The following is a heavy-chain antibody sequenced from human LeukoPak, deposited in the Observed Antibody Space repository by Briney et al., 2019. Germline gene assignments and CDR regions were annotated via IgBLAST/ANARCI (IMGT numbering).Heavy chain of an antibody. CDR2: IYYSGST. CDR1: GGSISSSSYY. Sequence: SETLSLTCTVSGGSISSSSYYWGWIRQPPGKGLEWIGSIYYSGSTYYNPSLKSRVTISVDTSKNQFSLKLSSVTAADTAVCYCARQPPFVLRYFDWLPFEDYWGQGTLVTVSS. CDR3: ARQPPFVLRYFDWLPFEDY. D-gene: IGHD3-9*01. V-gene: IGHV4-39*01. J-gene: IGHJ4*02.